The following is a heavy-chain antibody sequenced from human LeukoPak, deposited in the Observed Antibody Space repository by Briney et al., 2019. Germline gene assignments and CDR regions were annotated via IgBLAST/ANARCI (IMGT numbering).Heavy chain of an antibody. J-gene: IGHJ4*02. CDR2: ISGSGGST. D-gene: IGHD6-19*01. CDR1: GFTFSSYA. CDR3: AKNAGRIAVAGENYFDY. V-gene: IGHV3-23*01. Sequence: PGGSLRLSCAASGFTFSSYAMSWVRQAPGKGLEWVSAISGSGGSTYYADSVKGRSTISRDNSKNTLYLQMNSLRAEDTAVYYCAKNAGRIAVAGENYFDYWGQGTLVTVSS.